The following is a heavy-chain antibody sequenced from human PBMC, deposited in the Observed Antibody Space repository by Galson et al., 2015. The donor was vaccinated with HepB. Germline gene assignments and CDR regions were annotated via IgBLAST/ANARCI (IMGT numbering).Heavy chain of an antibody. CDR3: AKRSGSPYSSGKQIDY. CDR1: GFTFSSYA. D-gene: IGHD6-19*01. CDR2: ISGSGGST. Sequence: SLRLSCAASGFTFSSYAMSWVRQAPGKGLEWVSAISGSGGSTYYADSVKGRFTISRDNSKNTLYLQMNSLRAEDTAVHYCAKRSGSPYSSGKQIDYWGQGTLVTVSS. V-gene: IGHV3-23*01. J-gene: IGHJ4*02.